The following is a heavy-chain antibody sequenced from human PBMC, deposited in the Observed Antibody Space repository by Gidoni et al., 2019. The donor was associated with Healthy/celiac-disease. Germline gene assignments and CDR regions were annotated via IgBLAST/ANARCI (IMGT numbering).Heavy chain of an antibody. CDR2: SRGSGGSP. Sequence: EVQLLESGGGLVQPGGCLRLSCAASGFTFSSDAMSWVRQAPGKGLEWVSASRGSGGSPYYADSVKGRFTISRDNSKNTLYLQMNSLRAEDTAVYYCAKDREEVVVVVAATTCFDYWGQGTLVTVSS. D-gene: IGHD2-15*01. CDR1: GFTFSSDA. V-gene: IGHV3-23*01. J-gene: IGHJ4*02. CDR3: AKDREEVVVVVAATTCFDY.